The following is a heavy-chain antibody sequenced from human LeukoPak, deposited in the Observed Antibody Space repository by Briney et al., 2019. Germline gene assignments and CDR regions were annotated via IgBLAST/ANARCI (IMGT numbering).Heavy chain of an antibody. D-gene: IGHD2-15*01. CDR1: GGSISSYY. Sequence: PSETLSLTXTVSGGSISSYYWSWIRQPAGKGLEWIGRIYTSGSTNYNPSLKSRVTMSVDTSKNQFSLKLSSVTAADTAVYYCARYGCSGGSCYVDYWGQGTLVTVSS. CDR3: ARYGCSGGSCYVDY. CDR2: IYTSGST. V-gene: IGHV4-4*07. J-gene: IGHJ4*02.